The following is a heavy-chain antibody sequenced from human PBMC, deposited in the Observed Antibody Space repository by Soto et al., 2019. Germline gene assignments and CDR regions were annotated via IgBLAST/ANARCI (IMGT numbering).Heavy chain of an antibody. V-gene: IGHV1-46*01. CDR3: ARAKYRGYGNDAFDI. CDR1: GYSFTSYY. Sequence: QVQLVQSGAEVREPGASVKVSCKASGYSFTSYYMHLVRQAPGQGLEWMGIINPRDGSTSYAQKFQGRVTMTRYTSPSTVYMELSSLRSEDTAVYYCARAKYRGYGNDAFDIWGQGTMVTVSS. CDR2: INPRDGST. D-gene: IGHD5-12*01. J-gene: IGHJ3*02.